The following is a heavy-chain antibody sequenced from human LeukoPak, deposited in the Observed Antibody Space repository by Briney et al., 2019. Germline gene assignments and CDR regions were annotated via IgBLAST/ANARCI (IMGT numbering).Heavy chain of an antibody. Sequence: SETLSLTCTVSGGSISSGSYYWSWIRQPAGKGLEWIGRIYTSGSNNYNPSLKSRVTISVDTSKKQFSLKLSSVTAADTAVYYCARGVDYYGVWGQGTLVTVSS. CDR1: GGSISSGSYY. J-gene: IGHJ4*02. CDR3: ARGVDYYGV. CDR2: IYTSGSN. D-gene: IGHD3-10*01. V-gene: IGHV4-61*02.